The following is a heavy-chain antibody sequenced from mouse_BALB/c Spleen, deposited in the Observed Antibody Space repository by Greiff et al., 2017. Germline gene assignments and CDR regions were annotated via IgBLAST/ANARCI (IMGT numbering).Heavy chain of an antibody. CDR3: ARDYYGSSYWYFDV. CDR2: IWGDGST. J-gene: IGHJ1*01. V-gene: IGHV2-6-7*01. D-gene: IGHD1-1*01. CDR1: GFSLTGYG. Sequence: VQGVESGPGLVAPSQSLSITCTVSGFSLTGYGVNWVRQPPGKGLEWLGMIWGDGSTDYNSALKSRLSISKDNSKSQVFLKMNSLQTDDTARYYCARDYYGSSYWYFDVWGAGTTVTVSA.